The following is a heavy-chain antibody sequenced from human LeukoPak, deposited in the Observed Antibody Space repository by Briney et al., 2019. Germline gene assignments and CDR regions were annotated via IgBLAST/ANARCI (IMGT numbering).Heavy chain of an antibody. V-gene: IGHV3-9*03. CDR2: ISWNSGSI. D-gene: IGHD6-13*01. Sequence: SGRSLRLSCAASGFTFDDYAVHWVRQAPGKGLEWVSGISWNSGSIGYADSVKGRFTISRNNAKNSLYLQMNSLRAEDMALYYCAKEGIAAAGFDYWGQGTLVTVSS. CDR3: AKEGIAAAGFDY. CDR1: GFTFDDYA. J-gene: IGHJ4*02.